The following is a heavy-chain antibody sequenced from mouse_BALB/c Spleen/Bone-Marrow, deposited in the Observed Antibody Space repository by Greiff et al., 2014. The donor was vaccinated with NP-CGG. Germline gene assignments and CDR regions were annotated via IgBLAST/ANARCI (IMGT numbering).Heavy chain of an antibody. J-gene: IGHJ4*01. V-gene: IGHV1S81*02. CDR2: INPSNGGT. Sequence: QVQLKESGAELGKPGASVKLSCQASGYTFTSFYMYWVKQRPGQGLEWIGEINPSNGGTNFNEKFKSKATLTVDKSSSTAYMQLSSLTSEDSAVYYCTLWCYAMDYWGQGTSVTVSS. D-gene: IGHD1-1*02. CDR1: GYTFTSFY. CDR3: TLWCYAMDY.